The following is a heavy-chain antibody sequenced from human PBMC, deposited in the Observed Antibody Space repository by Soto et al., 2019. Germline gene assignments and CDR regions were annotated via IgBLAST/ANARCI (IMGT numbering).Heavy chain of an antibody. CDR1: GFTFSNYG. V-gene: IGHV3-30*18. CDR2: ISYDGSNK. Sequence: GGSLRLSCSASGFTFSNYGMHWVRQAPGKGLEWVAAISYDGSNKYYVDSVKGRFTISRDNSKNTLYLQMNSLRAEDTSVYYCAKEGGLSGSYYISSSYYFDYWGQGTLVTVSS. CDR3: AKEGGLSGSYYISSSYYFDY. D-gene: IGHD1-26*01. J-gene: IGHJ4*02.